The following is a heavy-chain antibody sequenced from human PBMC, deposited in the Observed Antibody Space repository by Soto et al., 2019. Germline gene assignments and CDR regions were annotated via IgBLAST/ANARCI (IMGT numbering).Heavy chain of an antibody. D-gene: IGHD4-17*01. CDR3: ARDGRYGDSDAFDI. Sequence: GGSLRLSXAASGFTVSSNYMSWVRQAPGKGLEWVSVIYSGGSTYYADSVKGRFTISRHNSKNTLYLQMNSLRAEDTAVYYCARDGRYGDSDAFDIWGQGTMVTVSS. V-gene: IGHV3-53*04. CDR1: GFTVSSNY. J-gene: IGHJ3*02. CDR2: IYSGGST.